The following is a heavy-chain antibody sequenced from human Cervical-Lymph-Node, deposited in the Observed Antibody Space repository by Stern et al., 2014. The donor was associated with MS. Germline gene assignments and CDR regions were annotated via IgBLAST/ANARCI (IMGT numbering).Heavy chain of an antibody. Sequence: MQLVQSGAELKKPGSSVKVSCKASGDTLSTLAISWVRQAPGQGLEWMGGIIPIFGTAKDAEKCQGRVTITADESTSTAYMELSSLRSEDTALYYCARDNNDNGMDVWGQGTTVTVSS. V-gene: IGHV1-69*01. CDR3: ARDNNDNGMDV. CDR1: GDTLSTLA. J-gene: IGHJ6*02. CDR2: IIPIFGTA. D-gene: IGHD1-1*01.